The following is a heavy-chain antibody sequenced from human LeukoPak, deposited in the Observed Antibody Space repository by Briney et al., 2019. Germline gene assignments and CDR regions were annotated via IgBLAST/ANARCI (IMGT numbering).Heavy chain of an antibody. CDR2: IAPSDSYT. CDR3: ARHRDCTDGNCCPDY. D-gene: IGHD2-8*01. J-gene: IGHJ4*02. CDR1: GYSFTRHW. Sequence: GESLKISCKASGYSFTRHWITWVRQMPGKGLEWMGRIAPSDSYTNYSPSFQGHVSISADKSISTAYLPWSSLKASDTAMYYCARHRDCTDGNCCPDYWGQGNLVTVSS. V-gene: IGHV5-10-1*01.